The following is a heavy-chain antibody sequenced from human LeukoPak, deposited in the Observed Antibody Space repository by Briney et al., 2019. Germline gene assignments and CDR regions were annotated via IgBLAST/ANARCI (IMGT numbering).Heavy chain of an antibody. J-gene: IGHJ2*01. CDR1: GGSISSYY. D-gene: IGHD4-17*01. V-gene: IGHV4-59*01. CDR3: ARGAVTSTYYWYFDL. CDR2: IYYSGST. Sequence: PSETLSLTCTVSGGSISSYYWSWIRQPPGKGLEWIGYIYYSGSTNYNPSLKSRVTISVDTSKNQFSLKLSSVTAADTAVYYCARGAVTSTYYWYFDLWGRGTLVTVSS.